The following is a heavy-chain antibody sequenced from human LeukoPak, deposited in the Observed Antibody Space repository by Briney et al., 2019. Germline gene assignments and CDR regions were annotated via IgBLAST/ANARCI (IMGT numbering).Heavy chain of an antibody. CDR1: GLSFRNHA. D-gene: IGHD2-15*01. CDR3: ARWDYCSGGSCYSGSYYYSYYMDV. V-gene: IGHV3-53*01. Sequence: GGSLRLSCAASGLSFRNHAIHWVRQAPGKGLEWVSVIYSGGTTHYADSVKGRFTISRDSSKNTLYLQMNSLRAEDTAVYYCARWDYCSGGSCYSGSYYYSYYMDVWGKGTTVTVSS. CDR2: IYSGGTT. J-gene: IGHJ6*03.